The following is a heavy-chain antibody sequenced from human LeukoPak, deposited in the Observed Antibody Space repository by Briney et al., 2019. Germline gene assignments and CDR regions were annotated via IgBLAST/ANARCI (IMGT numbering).Heavy chain of an antibody. CDR2: INPSGGST. CDR1: XYTFTXXX. Sequence: CXXXXYTFTXXXMHWXRQAPGQGLEWMGIINPSGGSTSYAQKFQGRVTMTRDTSTSTVYMELSSLRSEDTAVYYCATESLNYYDKDYGMDVWGQGTTVTVSS. J-gene: IGHJ6*02. D-gene: IGHD3-22*01. CDR3: ATESLNYYDKDYGMDV. V-gene: IGHV1-46*01.